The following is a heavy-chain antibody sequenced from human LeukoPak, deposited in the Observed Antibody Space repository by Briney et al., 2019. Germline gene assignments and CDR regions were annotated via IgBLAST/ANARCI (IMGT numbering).Heavy chain of an antibody. CDR3: ARSELLWFGGVKSGFDY. Sequence: SETLSLTCTVSGGSISSSSYYWGWIRQPPGRGREWIGSMYYSGCTCYNPSLKSRVAISVDTSKNQFSLKLSSVTAADTAVYYCARSELLWFGGVKSGFDYWGQGTLVTVSS. CDR1: GGSISSSSYY. V-gene: IGHV4-39*07. D-gene: IGHD3-10*01. CDR2: MYYSGCT. J-gene: IGHJ4*02.